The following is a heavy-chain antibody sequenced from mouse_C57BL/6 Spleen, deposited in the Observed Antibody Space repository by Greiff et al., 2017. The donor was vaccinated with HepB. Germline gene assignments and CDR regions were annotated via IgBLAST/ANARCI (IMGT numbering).Heavy chain of an antibody. CDR1: GYTFTSYW. Sequence: QVQLQQPGAELVKPGASVKLSCKASGYTFTSYWMHWVKQRPGRGLEWIGRIDPNSGGTKYNEKFKSKATLTVDKPCSTAYMKLSSLTSEDSAVYCCARWGGDYYYGSSYLHWYFDVWGTGTTVTVSS. J-gene: IGHJ1*03. V-gene: IGHV1-72*01. D-gene: IGHD1-1*01. CDR3: ARWGGDYYYGSSYLHWYFDV. CDR2: IDPNSGGT.